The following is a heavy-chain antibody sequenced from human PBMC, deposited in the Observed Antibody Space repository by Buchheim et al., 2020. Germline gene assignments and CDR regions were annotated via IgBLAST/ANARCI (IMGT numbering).Heavy chain of an antibody. Sequence: EVQLVESGGGLVQPGGSLRLSCEASKFIFSSYEMIWVRQAPGRGLEWISYISSSGTTIYYADSVKGRFTISRDNARNSLYLQMKSLRAEDTAIYFCEIIRIAVNYIDVWGKGNT. D-gene: IGHD6-19*01. CDR3: EIIRIAVNYIDV. CDR1: KFIFSSYE. V-gene: IGHV3-48*03. J-gene: IGHJ6*03. CDR2: ISSSGTTI.